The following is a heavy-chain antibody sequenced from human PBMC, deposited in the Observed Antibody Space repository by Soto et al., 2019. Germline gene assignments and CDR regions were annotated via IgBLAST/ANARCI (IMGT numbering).Heavy chain of an antibody. CDR3: ARSTVTTNSYYYYYYMDV. Sequence: VQLVESGGGLVQPGGSLRLSCAASGFTFSSYSMNWVRQAPGKGLEWVSYISSSSSTIYYADSVKGRFTISRDNAKNSLYLQMNSLRAEDTAVYYCARSTVTTNSYYYYYYMDVWGKGTTVTVSS. CDR1: GFTFSSYS. D-gene: IGHD4-17*01. CDR2: ISSSSSTI. V-gene: IGHV3-48*01. J-gene: IGHJ6*03.